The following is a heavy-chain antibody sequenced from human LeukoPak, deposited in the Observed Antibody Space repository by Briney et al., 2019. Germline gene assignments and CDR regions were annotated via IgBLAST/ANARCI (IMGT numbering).Heavy chain of an antibody. CDR3: ARDRGVVGAFDI. V-gene: IGHV4-59*01. J-gene: IGHJ3*02. CDR2: IYYSGST. Sequence: PSETLSLTCTVSGGSNSSYYWSWIRQPPGKGLEWIGYIYYSGSTNYNPSLKSRVTISVDTSKNQFSLKLSSVTAADTAVYYCARDRGVVGAFDIWGQGTMVTVSS. CDR1: GGSNSSYY.